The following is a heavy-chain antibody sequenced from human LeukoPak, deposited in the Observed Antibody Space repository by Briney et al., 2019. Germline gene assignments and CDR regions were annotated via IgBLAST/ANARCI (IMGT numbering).Heavy chain of an antibody. J-gene: IGHJ6*02. CDR2: ISGSGGST. D-gene: IGHD3-9*01. CDR3: AKTTVTRRVDILTGYSYYYGMDV. Sequence: GGSLRLSCAASGFTFSSYAMSWVRQAPGKGPEWVSAISGSGGSTYYADSVKGRFTISRDNSKNTLYLQMNSLRAEDTAVYYCAKTTVTRRVDILTGYSYYYGMDVWGQGTTVTVSS. CDR1: GFTFSSYA. V-gene: IGHV3-23*01.